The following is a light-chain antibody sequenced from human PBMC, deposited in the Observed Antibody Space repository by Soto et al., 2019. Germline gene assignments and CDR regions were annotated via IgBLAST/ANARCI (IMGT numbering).Light chain of an antibody. J-gene: IGKJ1*01. Sequence: DIQMTQSPSSLSASVGDRDTITCRASQGISHFLAWYQQKPGRVPTLLIYAASILQSGVPPRFSGSGSETEFTVTISRMQPEDVATYFCQKYFSFPRTFGQRTKVEI. CDR2: AAS. CDR1: QGISHF. V-gene: IGKV1-27*01. CDR3: QKYFSFPRT.